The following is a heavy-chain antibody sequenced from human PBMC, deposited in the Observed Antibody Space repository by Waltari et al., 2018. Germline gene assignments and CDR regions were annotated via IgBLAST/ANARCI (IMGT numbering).Heavy chain of an antibody. J-gene: IGHJ4*02. CDR3: ARENNYGDYVRYFDY. V-gene: IGHV4-38-2*02. Sequence: QVQLQESGPGLVKPSETLSLTCTVSGYSISSGYYWGWIRQPPGKGLEWIGSIYHSGSNYYNPSLKSRVTISVDTSKNQFSLKLSSVTAADTAVYYCARENNYGDYVRYFDYWGQGTLVTVSS. CDR1: GYSISSGYY. CDR2: IYHSGSN. D-gene: IGHD4-17*01.